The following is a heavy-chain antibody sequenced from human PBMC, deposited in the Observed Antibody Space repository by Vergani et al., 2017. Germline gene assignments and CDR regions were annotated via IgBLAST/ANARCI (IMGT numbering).Heavy chain of an antibody. CDR2: INHSGST. D-gene: IGHD2-15*01. J-gene: IGHJ2*01. V-gene: IGHV4-34*01. Sequence: QVQLQQWGAGLLKPSETLSLTCAVYGGSFSGYYWSWIRQPPGKGLEWIGEINHSGSTNYNPSLKSRVTISVDTSKNQFSLKLSSVTAADTAVYYCARAVAAWRXFDLWGRGTLVTVSS. CDR1: GGSFSGYY. CDR3: ARAVAAWRXFDL.